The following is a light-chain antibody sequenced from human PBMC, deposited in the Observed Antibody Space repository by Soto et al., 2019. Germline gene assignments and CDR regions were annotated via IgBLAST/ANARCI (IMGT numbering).Light chain of an antibody. CDR3: QQYGSSPRT. J-gene: IGKJ1*01. V-gene: IGKV3-20*01. CDR2: GAS. Sequence: VLTQSQVTLSLSPVYRSTLSCRASQSVSTSQLAWYQQKPGQAPRLLIFGASSRATGIPDRFRGSGSGTDFTLTISRLEPEDFAVYYCQQYGSSPRTFGQGTKVAIK. CDR1: QSVSTSQ.